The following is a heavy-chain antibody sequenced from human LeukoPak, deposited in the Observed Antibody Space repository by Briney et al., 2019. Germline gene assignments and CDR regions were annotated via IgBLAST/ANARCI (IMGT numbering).Heavy chain of an antibody. CDR2: VYYSGST. CDR1: GGSISSYY. D-gene: IGHD3-10*01. Sequence: SETLSLTCTVSGGSISSYYWSWIRQPPGKGLEWIGYVYYSGSTNYNPSLKSRVTISVVTSKNQFSLKLSSVTAADTAVYYCWRHLYGSGSSRGFDYWGQGTLVTVSS. V-gene: IGHV4-59*08. J-gene: IGHJ4*02. CDR3: WRHLYGSGSSRGFDY.